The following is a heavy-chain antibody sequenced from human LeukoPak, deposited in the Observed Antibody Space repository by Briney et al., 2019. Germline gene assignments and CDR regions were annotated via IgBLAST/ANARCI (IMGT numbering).Heavy chain of an antibody. J-gene: IGHJ4*02. D-gene: IGHD6-19*01. CDR1: GGSISSYY. Sequence: SETLSLTCTVSGGSISSYYWSWIRQPPGKGLEWIGYIYGSGYTNYNPSLKSRVTMSIDTSKNHFSLKLTSVTAADTATYYCARETSLAGFASGLGFNYWGQGILVTVSS. V-gene: IGHV4-59*01. CDR2: IYGSGYT. CDR3: ARETSLAGFASGLGFNY.